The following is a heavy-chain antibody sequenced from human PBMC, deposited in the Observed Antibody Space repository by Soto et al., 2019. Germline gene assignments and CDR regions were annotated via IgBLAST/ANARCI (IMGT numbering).Heavy chain of an antibody. J-gene: IGHJ4*02. CDR2: IYSGGST. CDR3: ARFRRGRDYGDPTLGLFDY. Sequence: GSLRLSCAASGFTVSSNYMSWVRQAPGKGLEWVSVIYSGGSTYYADSVKGRFTISRHNSKDTLYLQMNSLRAEDTAVYYCARFRRGRDYGDPTLGLFDYWGQGTLVTVSS. D-gene: IGHD4-17*01. V-gene: IGHV3-53*04. CDR1: GFTVSSNY.